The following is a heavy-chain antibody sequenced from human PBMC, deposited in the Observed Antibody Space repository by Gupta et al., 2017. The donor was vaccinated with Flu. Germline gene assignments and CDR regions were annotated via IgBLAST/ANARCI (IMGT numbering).Heavy chain of an antibody. CDR1: GFTFSEHY. V-gene: IGHV3-72*01. Sequence: RLVESGGGLVQPGGSLRLSCAVSGFTFSEHYMDWIRQAPGKGLEWVGRIRNKANSYTTEYAASVKDRFTITRDDSKSSLYLQMNSLKNEDTAVYYCSRGETGPSPPGRNDCWGQGTLVTVSS. CDR3: SRGETGPSPPGRNDC. D-gene: IGHD1-14*01. J-gene: IGHJ4*02. CDR2: IRNKANSYTT.